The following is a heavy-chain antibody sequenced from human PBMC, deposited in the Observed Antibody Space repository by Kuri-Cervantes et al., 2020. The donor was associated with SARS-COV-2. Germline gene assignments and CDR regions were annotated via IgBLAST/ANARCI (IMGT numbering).Heavy chain of an antibody. V-gene: IGHV3-9*01. D-gene: IGHD3-16*01. J-gene: IGHJ4*02. Sequence: GGSLRLSCAASGFTFDDYAMHWVRQAPGKGLEWVSGISWNSGSIGYADSVKGRFTISRDNAKNSLYLQMNRLRAEDTALYYCAKDLTITFGGVDYWGQGTLVTVSS. CDR2: ISWNSGSI. CDR1: GFTFDDYA. CDR3: AKDLTITFGGVDY.